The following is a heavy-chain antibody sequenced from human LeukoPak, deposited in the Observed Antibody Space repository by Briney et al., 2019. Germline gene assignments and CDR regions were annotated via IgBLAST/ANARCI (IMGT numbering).Heavy chain of an antibody. Sequence: GGSLRLSCAASGFTFSGSWMSWVRQAPGKGRGWVANIKQDGSEKYYVDSVKGRFTISRDNAKNSLYLQMNSLRAEDTAVYYCARDARKDYYGSGSYQPFDYWGQGTLVTVSS. D-gene: IGHD3-10*01. CDR1: GFTFSGSW. J-gene: IGHJ4*02. CDR3: ARDARKDYYGSGSYQPFDY. V-gene: IGHV3-7*01. CDR2: IKQDGSEK.